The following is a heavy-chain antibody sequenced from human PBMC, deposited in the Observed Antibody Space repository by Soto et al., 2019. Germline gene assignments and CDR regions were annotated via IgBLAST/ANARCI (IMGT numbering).Heavy chain of an antibody. J-gene: IGHJ6*04. V-gene: IGHV3-33*06. CDR3: AKVGELLWFGDSAMDV. CDR1: GFTFSSYG. CDR2: IWYDGSNK. D-gene: IGHD3-10*01. Sequence: GGSLRLSCAASGFTFSSYGMHWVRQAPGKGLEWVAVIWYDGSNKYYADSVKGRFTISRDNSKNTLYLQMNSLRAEDTAVYYCAKVGELLWFGDSAMDVWGKGTTVTVSS.